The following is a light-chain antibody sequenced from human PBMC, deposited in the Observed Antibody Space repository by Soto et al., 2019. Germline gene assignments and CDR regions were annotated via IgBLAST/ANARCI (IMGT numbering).Light chain of an antibody. J-gene: IGKJ3*01. V-gene: IGKV1-9*01. Sequence: DIQLTQSPSFLSASVGDRVTITCRASQGISSYLAWYKQKPGKAPKLLIFAAYTLQNGIPSRFSGIVSGTEITLTISSLQPEYCANYYCLHLNSYSPDTFGPGTKVDIK. CDR1: QGISSY. CDR3: LHLNSYSPDT. CDR2: AAY.